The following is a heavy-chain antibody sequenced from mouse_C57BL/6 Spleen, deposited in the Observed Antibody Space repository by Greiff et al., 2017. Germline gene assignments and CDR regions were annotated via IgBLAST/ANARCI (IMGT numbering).Heavy chain of an antibody. CDR2: IYPSDSET. CDR3: ASEVCNCPWCAY. V-gene: IGHV1-61*01. CDR1: GYTFTSYW. J-gene: IGHJ3*01. Sequence: QVQLQQPGAELVRPGSSVKLSCKASGYTFTSYWMDWVKQRPGQGLEWIGNIYPSDSETHYNQKFKDKATLTVDKSSSTAYMQLSSLTSEDSAVXSCASEVCNCPWCAYWGQGTLVTVSA. D-gene: IGHD2-1*01.